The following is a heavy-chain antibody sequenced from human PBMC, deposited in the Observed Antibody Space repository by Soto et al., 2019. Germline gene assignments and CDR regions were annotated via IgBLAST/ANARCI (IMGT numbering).Heavy chain of an antibody. D-gene: IGHD3-22*01. V-gene: IGHV3-23*01. Sequence: PGGSLRLSCAASGFTFSSYAMSWVRQAPGKGLEWVSAISGSGGSTYYADSVKGRFTISRDNSKNTLYLQMSSLRAEDTAVYYCAKTLYDSSGSRYFQHWGQGTLVTVSS. J-gene: IGHJ1*01. CDR2: ISGSGGST. CDR3: AKTLYDSSGSRYFQH. CDR1: GFTFSSYA.